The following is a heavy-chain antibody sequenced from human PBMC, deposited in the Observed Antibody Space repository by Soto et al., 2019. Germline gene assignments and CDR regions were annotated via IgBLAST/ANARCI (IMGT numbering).Heavy chain of an antibody. CDR2: IDNAGSSA. Sequence: EVQLVESGGGLVQPGGSLRLSCAASGFTFSIYWMHWVRQAPGKGPVWVSRIDNAGSSARYADSVKGRFTISRDNAKNTVYLQMTCLRAEDTAVYYCTRLGGSVSGIDVWGQGTTVTVSS. V-gene: IGHV3-74*01. J-gene: IGHJ6*02. CDR3: TRLGGSVSGIDV. CDR1: GFTFSIYW. D-gene: IGHD1-26*01.